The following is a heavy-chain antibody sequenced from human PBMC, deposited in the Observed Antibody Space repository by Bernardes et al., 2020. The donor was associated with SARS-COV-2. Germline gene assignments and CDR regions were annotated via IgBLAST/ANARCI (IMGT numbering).Heavy chain of an antibody. CDR3: ARDVGGTDWRFGFDV. CDR1: GFTFSNHL. J-gene: IGHJ3*01. D-gene: IGHD3-9*01. Sequence: GGSLRLTCAASGFTFSNHLFSGFREAPGKGREGVSSISGAGMYFYYGDSVRGRFTTSRDNTRTSVFLQMESLRAEDTAVYYCARDVGGTDWRFGFDVWGPGTMVHVSS. CDR2: ISGAGMYF. V-gene: IGHV3-21*01.